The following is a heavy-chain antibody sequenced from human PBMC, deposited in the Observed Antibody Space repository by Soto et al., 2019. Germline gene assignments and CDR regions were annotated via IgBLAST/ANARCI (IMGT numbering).Heavy chain of an antibody. CDR3: ASTAYGDYVVY. CDR1: GGSISSYY. J-gene: IGHJ4*02. Sequence: PSETLSLTCTVSGGSISSYYWSWIRQPPGKGLEWIGYIYYSGSTNYNPSLKSRVTISVDTSKNQFSLKLSSVTAADTAVYYCASTAYGDYVVYWGQGTLVTVSS. V-gene: IGHV4-59*01. CDR2: IYYSGST. D-gene: IGHD4-17*01.